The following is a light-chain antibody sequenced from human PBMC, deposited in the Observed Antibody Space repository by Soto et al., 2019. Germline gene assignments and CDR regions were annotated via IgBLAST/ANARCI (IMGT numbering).Light chain of an antibody. CDR1: QSVRSN. Sequence: PATLSVSPGERATLSCRASQSVRSNLAWYQQKPGQAPRLLIYGVSTRATGIPARFSGSGSGTEFTLTISSLQSEDFAVYYCQQYNNWPPGLTFGGGTKVDIK. V-gene: IGKV3-15*01. J-gene: IGKJ4*01. CDR3: QQYNNWPPGLT. CDR2: GVS.